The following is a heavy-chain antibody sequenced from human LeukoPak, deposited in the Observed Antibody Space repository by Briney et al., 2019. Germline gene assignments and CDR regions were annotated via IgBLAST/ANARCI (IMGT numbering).Heavy chain of an antibody. CDR1: GFTFSSHW. J-gene: IGHJ6*02. Sequence: GGSLRLSCAASGFTFSSHWTHWVRQAPGKGLVWVSRINGDGSNTTYADSVKGRFTISRDNAKNTLYLQMNSLRAEDTAVYYCAREGIAAAGDYGMDVWGQGTTVTVSS. V-gene: IGHV3-74*03. CDR2: INGDGSNT. CDR3: AREGIAAAGDYGMDV. D-gene: IGHD6-13*01.